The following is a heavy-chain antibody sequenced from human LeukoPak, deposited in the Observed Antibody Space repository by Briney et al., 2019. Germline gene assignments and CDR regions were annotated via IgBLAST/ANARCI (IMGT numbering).Heavy chain of an antibody. D-gene: IGHD3-10*01. CDR3: ARKTYGSEFYVDY. Sequence: SGGSLRLSCEVSGFTFSDYYMSWIRQAPGMGLEWLSYISSSGSTIYYADSVKGRFTISRDSANNSLYLQMNGLRAEDTAVYFCARKTYGSEFYVDYWGQGTLVTVSS. J-gene: IGHJ4*02. V-gene: IGHV3-11*01. CDR1: GFTFSDYY. CDR2: ISSSGSTI.